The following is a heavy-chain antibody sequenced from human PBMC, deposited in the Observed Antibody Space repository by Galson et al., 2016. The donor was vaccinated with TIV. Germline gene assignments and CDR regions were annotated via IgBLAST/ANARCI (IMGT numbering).Heavy chain of an antibody. D-gene: IGHD2-21*01. CDR2: IYNDGSA. Sequence: SLRLSCAASGFTVSNNYMNWVRQAPGKGLEWVSIIYNDGSAYYADSVKGRFTISRDNSKNTLYLQMHSLRADYTAVYYCARERRYCGDQCYLRYYYGMDVWGQGTTVTVSS. CDR3: ARERRYCGDQCYLRYYYGMDV. CDR1: GFTVSNNY. V-gene: IGHV3-53*05. J-gene: IGHJ6*02.